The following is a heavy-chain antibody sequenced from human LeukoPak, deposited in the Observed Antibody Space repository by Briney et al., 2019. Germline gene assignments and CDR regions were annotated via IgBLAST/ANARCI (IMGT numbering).Heavy chain of an antibody. CDR2: ISSSSSTI. V-gene: IGHV3-48*01. CDR1: GFTFSSYS. CDR3: AKTDYDSSGYDRFYYYMDV. Sequence: PGGSLRLSCAASGFTFSSYSMNWVRQAPGKGLEWVSYISSSSSTIYYADSVKGRFTISRDNAKNSLYLQMNSLRAEDTAVYYCAKTDYDSSGYDRFYYYMDVWCKGTTVTVSS. D-gene: IGHD3-22*01. J-gene: IGHJ6*03.